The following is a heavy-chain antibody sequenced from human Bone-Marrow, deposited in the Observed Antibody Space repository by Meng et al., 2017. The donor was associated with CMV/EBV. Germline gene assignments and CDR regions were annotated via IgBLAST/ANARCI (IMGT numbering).Heavy chain of an antibody. D-gene: IGHD6-19*01. CDR1: GFSFSSTA. V-gene: IGHV3-23*01. CDR2: IIGSGAAT. J-gene: IGHJ4*02. Sequence: GGSLRLSCAASGFSFSSTAMSWVRQAPGKGLEWVSYIIGSGAATFYADSVKGRFTISRDNAKNSLYLQMNSLRAEDTAVYYCVSDRSILNSGWYCSDYWGQGTLVTVSS. CDR3: VSDRSILNSGWYCSDY.